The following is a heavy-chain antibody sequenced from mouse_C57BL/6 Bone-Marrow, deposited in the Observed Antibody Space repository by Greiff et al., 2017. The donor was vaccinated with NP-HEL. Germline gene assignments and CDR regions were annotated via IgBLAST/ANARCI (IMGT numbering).Heavy chain of an antibody. V-gene: IGHV14-3*01. J-gene: IGHJ3*01. CDR1: GFNIKNTY. Sequence: VQLKESVAELVRPGASVKLSCTASGFNIKNTYMHWVKQRPEQGLEWIGRIDPANGNTKYAPKFKGKATITADTSSSTAILQLHSLTSEDTAIYYCASPYGEGPWFAYWGQGTLVTVSA. CDR3: ASPYGEGPWFAY. D-gene: IGHD2-13*01. CDR2: IDPANGNT.